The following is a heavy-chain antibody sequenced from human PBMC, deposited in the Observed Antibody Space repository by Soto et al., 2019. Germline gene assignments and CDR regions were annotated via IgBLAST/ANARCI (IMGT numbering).Heavy chain of an antibody. CDR1: GGTFGTLNSYT. CDR3: ARRGPDGGWTNYDFYGMDV. CDR2: IIPIFGTS. D-gene: IGHD6-19*01. J-gene: IGHJ6*02. Sequence: QVQLVQSGAEVKKPGSSVKVSCRSSGGTFGTLNSYTINWVRQAPGQGLEWMGDIIPIFGTSNYAQKIQGRVTITANESTSTVFMELNSLMSEHTGVYFCARRGPDGGWTNYDFYGMDVWGQGTTVTVSS. V-gene: IGHV1-69*01.